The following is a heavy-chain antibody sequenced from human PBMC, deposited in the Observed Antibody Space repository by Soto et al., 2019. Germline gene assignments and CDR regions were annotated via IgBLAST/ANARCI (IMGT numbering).Heavy chain of an antibody. CDR1: GFTFSSYW. D-gene: IGHD6-19*01. CDR2: INSDGSST. J-gene: IGHJ4*02. CDR3: ARYRAVAGFDY. Sequence: GGSLRLSCAGSGFTFSSYWMHWVRQAPGKGLVWVSRINSDGSSTSYADSVKGRFTISRDNAKNTLYLQMNSLRAEDTAVYYCARYRAVAGFDYWGQGTLVTVSS. V-gene: IGHV3-74*01.